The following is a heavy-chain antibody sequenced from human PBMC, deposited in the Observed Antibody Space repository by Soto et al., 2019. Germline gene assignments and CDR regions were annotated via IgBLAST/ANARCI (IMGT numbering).Heavy chain of an antibody. CDR1: GYTFTGYY. Sequence: QVQLVQSGAEVKKPGASVKVSCKASGYTFTGYYMHWVRQAPGQGLEWMGCINPNSGGTNYAQKFQGWVTMTRDTSISTAYMELSRLRSDDTAVYYFARGGNDYIGGSYRPDYYYYYMDVWGKGTTVTVSS. V-gene: IGHV1-2*04. CDR2: INPNSGGT. D-gene: IGHD3-16*02. J-gene: IGHJ6*03. CDR3: ARGGNDYIGGSYRPDYYYYYMDV.